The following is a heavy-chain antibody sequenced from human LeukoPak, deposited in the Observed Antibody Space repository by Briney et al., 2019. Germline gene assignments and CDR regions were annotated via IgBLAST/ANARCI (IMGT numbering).Heavy chain of an antibody. Sequence: PGRSLRLSCAASGFIFSNYAMHWVRQAPGKGLEWVAVISYDGSNKYYADSVKGRFTISRDNSKNTLYLQMSSLRAEDTAAYYCVKADYYDTSNYYYRYFQYWGQGTLVTVSS. D-gene: IGHD3-22*01. CDR2: ISYDGSNK. J-gene: IGHJ1*01. CDR3: VKADYYDTSNYYYRYFQY. CDR1: GFIFSNYA. V-gene: IGHV3-30*14.